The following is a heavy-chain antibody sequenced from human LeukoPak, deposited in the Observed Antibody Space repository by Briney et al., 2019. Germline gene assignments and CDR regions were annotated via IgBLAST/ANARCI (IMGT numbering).Heavy chain of an antibody. Sequence: SETLSLTCTVSGYSISSGYYWGWIRQPPGKGLEWIGSIYHSGSTHYNPSLKSRVIISVDTSKNQFSLKLSSVTAADTAVYYCARPSRQVGPYYGMDVWGQGTTVTVSS. CDR3: ARPSRQVGPYYGMDV. D-gene: IGHD1-26*01. V-gene: IGHV4-38-2*02. CDR2: IYHSGST. J-gene: IGHJ6*02. CDR1: GYSISSGYY.